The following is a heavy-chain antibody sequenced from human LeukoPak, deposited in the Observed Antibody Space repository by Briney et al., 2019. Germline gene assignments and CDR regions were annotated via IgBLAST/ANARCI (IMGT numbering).Heavy chain of an antibody. Sequence: SDILSLTCTVSGDSISSHNCYWSWVRQPPGKGLECIGYIYYSGSTYDNPSLKSRLTMSIDTSKNQFSLKLSSVTAADTAVYYCARRRDKYYYYGTDVWGQGTTVTVSS. CDR3: ARRRDKYYYYGTDV. J-gene: IGHJ6*02. V-gene: IGHV4-30-4*02. D-gene: IGHD2-15*01. CDR1: GDSISSHNCY. CDR2: IYYSGST.